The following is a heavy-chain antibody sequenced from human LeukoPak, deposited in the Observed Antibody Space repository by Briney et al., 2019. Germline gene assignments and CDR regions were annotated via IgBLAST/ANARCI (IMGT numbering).Heavy chain of an antibody. J-gene: IGHJ3*02. CDR1: GLTFSSYW. V-gene: IGHV3-7*01. CDR3: ARDLAGPPQEAFDI. Sequence: GGSLRLSCAASGLTFSSYWMSWVRQAPGKGLEWVANIKQDGSEKHYVDSVTGRFTISRDNTKNSLYLQMNSLRADDTAVYYCARDLAGPPQEAFDIWGQGAMVTVSS. CDR2: IKQDGSEK.